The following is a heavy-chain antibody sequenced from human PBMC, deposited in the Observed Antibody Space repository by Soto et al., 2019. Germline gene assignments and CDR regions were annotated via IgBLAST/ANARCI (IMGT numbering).Heavy chain of an antibody. CDR2: IHYSGRT. Sequence: KTSETLSLTCSVSNGSISGFYWTWIRQPPGKILEWIGYIHYSGRTDYNPSLTSRATMSVDTSKNQFSLNLKSITAADTAVYYCVRVGVGIGNHFDSWGRGTLVTAPQ. V-gene: IGHV4-59*12. CDR1: NGSISGFY. CDR3: VRVGVGIGNHFDS. D-gene: IGHD1-26*01. J-gene: IGHJ4*02.